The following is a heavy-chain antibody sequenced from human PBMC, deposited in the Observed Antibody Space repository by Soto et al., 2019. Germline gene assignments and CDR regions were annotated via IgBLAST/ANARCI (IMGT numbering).Heavy chain of an antibody. Sequence: QMQLVQSGPEVEKPGTSVKVSCKASGFTFTSSAIQWVRQARGQRLEWIGWIVVGSGNTNYAQKFQERVTITRDMSTSTAYMELSSLRSEDTAVYYCAAVPGYSGYDRYYYYYGMDVWGQGTTVTVSS. CDR2: IVVGSGNT. CDR1: GFTFTSSA. CDR3: AAVPGYSGYDRYYYYYGMDV. J-gene: IGHJ6*02. D-gene: IGHD5-12*01. V-gene: IGHV1-58*02.